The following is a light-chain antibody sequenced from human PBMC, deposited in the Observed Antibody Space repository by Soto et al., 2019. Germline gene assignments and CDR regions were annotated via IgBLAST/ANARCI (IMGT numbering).Light chain of an antibody. CDR1: QSISSW. V-gene: IGKV1-5*03. CDR2: KAS. J-gene: IGKJ1*01. CDR3: QQYQSLWT. Sequence: DIQMTQSPSTLSASVGDTVTITCRASQSISSWLAWYQQKPGKAPKVLIYKASSLESGVPSRFSGSGSGTEVTLTISSLQPDVSATYYCQQYQSLWTFGQGTKVEIK.